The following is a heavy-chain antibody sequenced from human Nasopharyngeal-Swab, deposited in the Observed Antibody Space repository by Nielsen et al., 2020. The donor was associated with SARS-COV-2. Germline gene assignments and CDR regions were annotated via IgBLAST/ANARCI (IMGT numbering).Heavy chain of an antibody. Sequence: SETLSLTCTVSGGSISSYYWTWIRQPPGKGLEYIGYIYYSASTNYNPSLKSRVTISADTSKNQFSLKVSSVTAADTAVYYCARDGGYDWGVDYWGQGTLVTVSS. CDR1: GGSISSYY. CDR3: ARDGGYDWGVDY. J-gene: IGHJ4*02. V-gene: IGHV4-59*01. D-gene: IGHD5-12*01. CDR2: IYYSAST.